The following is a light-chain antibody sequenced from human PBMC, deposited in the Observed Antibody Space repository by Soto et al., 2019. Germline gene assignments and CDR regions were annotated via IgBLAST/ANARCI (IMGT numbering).Light chain of an antibody. Sequence: QLVLTQPPSVSGAPGQRVTISCTGSSSNIGAGHVVHWYQQFPGRAPNLLIYGSSNRPSGVPDRFSGSKSGTSASLAITGLQAGDEADYYCQSYDNGLSASVFGGGTKLTVL. CDR3: QSYDNGLSASV. J-gene: IGLJ2*01. CDR2: GSS. CDR1: SSNIGAGHV. V-gene: IGLV1-40*01.